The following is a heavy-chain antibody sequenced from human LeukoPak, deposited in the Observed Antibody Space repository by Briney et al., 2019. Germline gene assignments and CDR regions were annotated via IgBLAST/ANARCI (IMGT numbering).Heavy chain of an antibody. D-gene: IGHD3-10*01. Sequence: GGSLRLSCAASGFTFSSYAMSWVRQAPGKGLEWVSAISGSGGSTYYADSVKGRFTISRDNSKNTLYLQMNSLRAEDTAVYYCAKPQGIYYGSGSYGDYWGQGTLVTVSS. CDR1: GFTFSSYA. CDR2: ISGSGGST. V-gene: IGHV3-23*01. CDR3: AKPQGIYYGSGSYGDY. J-gene: IGHJ4*02.